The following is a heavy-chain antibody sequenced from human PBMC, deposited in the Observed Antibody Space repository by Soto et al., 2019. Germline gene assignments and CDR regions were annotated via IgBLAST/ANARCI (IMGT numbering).Heavy chain of an antibody. J-gene: IGHJ4*02. D-gene: IGHD6-19*01. Sequence: ASVKVSCKASGYTFTSYGISWVRQAPGQGLEWMGWINAYNGNTNCAQKLQGRVTMTTDTSTSTAYMALRSLRSDDTAVYYCARDPVAGTYFDYWGQGALVTVSS. CDR2: INAYNGNT. CDR1: GYTFTSYG. V-gene: IGHV1-18*01. CDR3: ARDPVAGTYFDY.